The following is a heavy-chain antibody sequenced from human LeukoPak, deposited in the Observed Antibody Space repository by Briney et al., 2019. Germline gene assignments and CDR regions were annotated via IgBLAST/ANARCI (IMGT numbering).Heavy chain of an antibody. CDR2: ISFSGANT. D-gene: IGHD3-16*01. CDR1: GFTFSNYA. J-gene: IGHJ4*02. CDR3: AKGGYDYAEYVDY. Sequence: PGGSLRLSCATSGFTFSNYAVSWVRQAPGKGLEWVSRISFSGANTYYADSVRGRFTISRDKSKNTLFLQMNSLRAEDTAVYYCAKGGYDYAEYVDYWGQGTLVTVSS. V-gene: IGHV3-23*01.